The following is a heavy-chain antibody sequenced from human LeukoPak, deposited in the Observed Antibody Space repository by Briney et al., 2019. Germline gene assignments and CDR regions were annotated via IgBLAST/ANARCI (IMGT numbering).Heavy chain of an antibody. CDR1: GFTFSSYS. Sequence: GGSLRLSCAASGFTFSSYSMNWVRQAPGKGLEWVSGISPSGDITYYADSVKGRFTISRDNSKNTVYLQVNSLRAEDTAVFYCAKDRARLQFWSWGQGTLVTVSS. V-gene: IGHV3-23*01. J-gene: IGHJ4*02. CDR3: AKDRARLQFWS. CDR2: ISPSGDIT. D-gene: IGHD6-25*01.